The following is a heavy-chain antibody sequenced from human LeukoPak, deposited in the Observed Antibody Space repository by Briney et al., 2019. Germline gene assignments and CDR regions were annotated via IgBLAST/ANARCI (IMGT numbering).Heavy chain of an antibody. V-gene: IGHV4-31*03. D-gene: IGHD3-3*01. Sequence: SETLSLTCTVSGGSINSGGYYWSWIRQHPGKGLEWIGYIYYSGSTYYNPSLKSRVTISVDTSKNQFSLKLSSVTAADTAVYYCARMYYDFWSGYFSEYYYYYMDVRGKGTTVTVSS. CDR3: ARMYYDFWSGYFSEYYYYYMDV. CDR1: GGSINSGGYY. J-gene: IGHJ6*03. CDR2: IYYSGST.